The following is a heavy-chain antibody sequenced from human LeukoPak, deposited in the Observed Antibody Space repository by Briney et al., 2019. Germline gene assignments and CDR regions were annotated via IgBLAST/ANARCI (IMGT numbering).Heavy chain of an antibody. Sequence: PGGSLRLSCAASGFIFRSYWMVWVRQAPGKGLEWVSAISGSGGSTYYADSVKGRFTISRDNSKNTLYLQMNSLRAEDTAVYYCAKGSVAGGFDPWGQGTLVTVSS. CDR1: GFIFRSYW. CDR3: AKGSVAGGFDP. V-gene: IGHV3-23*01. J-gene: IGHJ5*02. D-gene: IGHD4-23*01. CDR2: ISGSGGST.